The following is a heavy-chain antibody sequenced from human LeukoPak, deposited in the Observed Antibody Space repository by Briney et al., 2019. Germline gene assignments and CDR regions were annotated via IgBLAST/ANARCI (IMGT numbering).Heavy chain of an antibody. Sequence: SVKVSCKASGGTFSSYAISWVRQAPGQGLEWMGGIIPIFGTANYAQKFQGRVTITTDESTSTAYMELSSLRSEDTAVYYCARVEGYSSSWYWFDPWGQGTLVTVFS. D-gene: IGHD6-13*01. CDR1: GGTFSSYA. V-gene: IGHV1-69*05. CDR2: IIPIFGTA. J-gene: IGHJ5*02. CDR3: ARVEGYSSSWYWFDP.